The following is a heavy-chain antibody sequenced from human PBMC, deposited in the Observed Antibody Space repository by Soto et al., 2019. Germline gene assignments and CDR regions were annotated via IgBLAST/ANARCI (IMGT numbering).Heavy chain of an antibody. Sequence: SVKVSCKASVGTFSSYAISWVRQAPGQGLEWMGGIIPIFGTANYAQKFQGRVTITADESTSTAYMELSSLRSEDTAVYYCATFRGSSYYYGMDVWGQGTTVTVSS. CDR2: IIPIFGTA. CDR3: ATFRGSSYYYGMDV. J-gene: IGHJ6*02. D-gene: IGHD6-6*01. CDR1: VGTFSSYA. V-gene: IGHV1-69*13.